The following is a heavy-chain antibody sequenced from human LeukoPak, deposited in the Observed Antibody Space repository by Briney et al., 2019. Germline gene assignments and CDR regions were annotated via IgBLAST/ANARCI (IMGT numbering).Heavy chain of an antibody. CDR1: GGSISGSSYY. CDR2: VYYSGTT. J-gene: IGHJ4*02. V-gene: IGHV4-39*07. CDR3: ARGAAGYSYG. D-gene: IGHD5-18*01. Sequence: SETLSLTCTVSGGSISGSSYYWGWIRQPPGKGLEWIGNVYYSGTTYYSPSLKSRVTISVDTSKNQFSLKLSSVTAADTAVYYCARGAAGYSYGWGQGTLVTVSS.